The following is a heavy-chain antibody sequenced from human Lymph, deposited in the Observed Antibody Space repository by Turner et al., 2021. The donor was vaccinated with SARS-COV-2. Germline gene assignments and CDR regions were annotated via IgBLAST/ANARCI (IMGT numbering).Heavy chain of an antibody. CDR3: AKEGLSGRRLQFVPYFAY. D-gene: IGHD5-12*01. V-gene: IGHV3-43*02. Sequence: VQLVESGGGVVQPGGSLRLSCPASGFTFDDYAMHWVRQAPGKGLEWVSLISGDGGSTYYADSVKGRFTISRDDSKNSLYLQINSLRTEDTALYYCAKEGLSGRRLQFVPYFAYWGQGTLVSVSS. CDR2: ISGDGGST. CDR1: GFTFDDYA. J-gene: IGHJ4*02.